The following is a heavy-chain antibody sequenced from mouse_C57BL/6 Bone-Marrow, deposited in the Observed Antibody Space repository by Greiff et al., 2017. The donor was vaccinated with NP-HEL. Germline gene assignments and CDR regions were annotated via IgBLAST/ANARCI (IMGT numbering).Heavy chain of an antibody. J-gene: IGHJ4*01. CDR1: EYEFPSHD. V-gene: IGHV5-2*01. Sequence: EVKLVESGGGLVQPGESLKLSCESNEYEFPSHDMSWVRKTPEKRLELVAAINSDGGSTYYPDNMERRFIISRDNTKKTLYLQMSSLRSEDTSLYYCARHPLLLRILMDYWGQGTSVTVSS. CDR3: ARHPLLLRILMDY. D-gene: IGHD1-1*01. CDR2: INSDGGST.